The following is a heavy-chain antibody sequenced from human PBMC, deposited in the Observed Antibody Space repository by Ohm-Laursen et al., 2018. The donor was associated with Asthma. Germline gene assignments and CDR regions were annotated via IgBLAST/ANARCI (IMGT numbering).Heavy chain of an antibody. D-gene: IGHD1-26*01. J-gene: IGHJ4*02. V-gene: IGHV3-23*01. CDR2: ISGSGGST. CDR3: AKDIFEWELALFDY. Sequence: SLRLSCAASGFTFSSYATSWVRQAPGKGLEWVSAISGSGGSTYYADSVKGRFTISRDNSKNTLYLQMNSLRAEDTAVYYCAKDIFEWELALFDYWGQGTLVTVSS. CDR1: GFTFSSYA.